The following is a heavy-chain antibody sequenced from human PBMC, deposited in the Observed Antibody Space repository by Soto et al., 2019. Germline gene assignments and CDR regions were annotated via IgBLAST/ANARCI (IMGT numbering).Heavy chain of an antibody. V-gene: IGHV2-5*02. J-gene: IGHJ4*02. CDR3: AHSGTVTTLGYFDY. CDR1: GFSLSTSGVG. Sequence: QITLKESGPTLVKPTQTLTLTCTFSGFSLSTSGVGVGWIRQPPGKALEWLALIYWDDDKRYSPSLKSRLTITKDTSKHQVVLTMTNMDPVDTATYYCAHSGTVTTLGYFDYWGQGTLVTVSS. D-gene: IGHD4-17*01. CDR2: IYWDDDK.